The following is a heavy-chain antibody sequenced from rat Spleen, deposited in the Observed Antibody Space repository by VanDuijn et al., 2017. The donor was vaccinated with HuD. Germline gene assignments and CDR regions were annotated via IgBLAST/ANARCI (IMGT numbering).Heavy chain of an antibody. D-gene: IGHD1-1*01. CDR1: GFSLTSNG. CDR2: ISSGGST. Sequence: QVQLKESGPGLVQASQTLSLTCSVSGFSLTSNGVSWVRQPPGKGLEWIAAISSGGSTYYNSALKSRLSISRDTSKSQVFLKRNSLQTEDTAIYFCTRDYSAPFDYWVQGCMVTVSS. J-gene: IGHJ2*01. V-gene: IGHV2S12*01. CDR3: TRDYSAPFDY.